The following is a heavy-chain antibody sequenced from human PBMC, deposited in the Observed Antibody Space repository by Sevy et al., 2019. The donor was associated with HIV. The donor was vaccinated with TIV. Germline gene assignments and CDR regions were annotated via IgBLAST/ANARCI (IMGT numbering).Heavy chain of an antibody. CDR3: ARDLRLRGYSYGSFYY. Sequence: ASVKVSCKASGYTFTGQYIHWVRQAPGQGLEWMGWINPNSGGTNYAQEFQGRVTMTRDTSISTAYMELSGLKSDATAIYFCARDLRLRGYSYGSFYYCGQGPLVTFSS. CDR1: GYTFTGQY. D-gene: IGHD5-18*01. J-gene: IGHJ4*02. CDR2: INPNSGGT. V-gene: IGHV1-2*02.